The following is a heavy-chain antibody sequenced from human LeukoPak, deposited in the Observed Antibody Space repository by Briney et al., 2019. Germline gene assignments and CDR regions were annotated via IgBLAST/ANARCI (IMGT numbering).Heavy chain of an antibody. Sequence: GGSLRLSCAASGFIFSSYAMSWVRQAPGKGLEWVSTISGSGGSTYYADSVQGRFTISRDNSKNTLYLEMNSLSPDDTAVYYCARGVEPLVANTLAYWGQGTLVTVSS. J-gene: IGHJ4*02. V-gene: IGHV3-23*01. CDR2: ISGSGGST. CDR1: GFIFSSYA. CDR3: ARGVEPLVANTLAY. D-gene: IGHD1-14*01.